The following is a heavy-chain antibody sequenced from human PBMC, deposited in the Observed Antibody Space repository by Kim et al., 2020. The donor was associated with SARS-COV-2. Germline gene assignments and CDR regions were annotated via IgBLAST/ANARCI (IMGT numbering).Heavy chain of an antibody. D-gene: IGHD3-16*01. Sequence: SETLSLTCGVHGASFTDYYWNWIRQAPGKGLEWIGDVVHSGTTSYSPSLRGRVTILVDTSTNQIYLKLSSVTAADTAVYYCARGRKLRDFEPHGFDIWG. V-gene: IGHV4-34*01. CDR3: ARGRKLRDFEPHGFDI. CDR2: VVHSGTT. CDR1: GASFTDYY. J-gene: IGHJ3*02.